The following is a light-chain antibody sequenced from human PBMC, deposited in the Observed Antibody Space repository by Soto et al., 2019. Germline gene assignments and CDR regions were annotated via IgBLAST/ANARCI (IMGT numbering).Light chain of an antibody. V-gene: IGKV3-20*01. J-gene: IGKJ2*01. CDR1: QSVSNNY. Sequence: IVLTQSPGTLSLSPGERATLSCRASQSVSNNYLAWYQQKPGQAPRLLIFGASNRATGFPDRFSGSGSGTDFTLTISKLEPEDSAVYHCQQYGGSPLFTFGQGTKLEI. CDR3: QQYGGSPLFT. CDR2: GAS.